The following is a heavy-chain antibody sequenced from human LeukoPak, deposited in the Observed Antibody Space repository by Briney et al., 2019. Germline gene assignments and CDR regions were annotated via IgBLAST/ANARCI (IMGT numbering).Heavy chain of an antibody. D-gene: IGHD3-22*01. CDR1: GGSISSYY. V-gene: IGHV4-59*01. CDR2: IYYSGST. J-gene: IGHJ4*02. CDR3: ARATYMYYYDSSGYYAGGEGFDY. Sequence: SETLSLTCTVSGGSISSYYWSWIRQPPGKGLEWIGYIYYSGSTNYIPSLKSRVTISVDTSKNQFSLKLSSVTAADTAVYYCARATYMYYYDSSGYYAGGEGFDYWGQGTLVTVSS.